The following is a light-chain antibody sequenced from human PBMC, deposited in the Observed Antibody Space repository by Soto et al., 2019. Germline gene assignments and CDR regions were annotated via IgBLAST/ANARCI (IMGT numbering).Light chain of an antibody. CDR2: DAS. J-gene: IGKJ5*01. Sequence: IVFTQSPATLSLSPGKRATLSCRASQSVTNSLAWYQQKPGQAPRLLVYDASTRATGIPARFSGSGSGTDFTLTISRLEPEDFAVYYCQQCGSSSTFGQGTRLEIK. CDR1: QSVTNS. CDR3: QQCGSSST. V-gene: IGKV3-11*01.